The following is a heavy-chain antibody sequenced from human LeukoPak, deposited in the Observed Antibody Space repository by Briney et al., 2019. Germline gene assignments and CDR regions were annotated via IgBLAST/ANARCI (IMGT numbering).Heavy chain of an antibody. CDR1: GFTFSNYW. D-gene: IGHD1-26*01. CDR2: IKEGGSEK. V-gene: IGHV3-7*01. CDR3: ARELLSAASWFDP. Sequence: GGSLRLSCAASGFTFSNYWMSWVRQAPGKGLEWVANIKEGGSEKYYVDSVKGRFTISRDNAKNSLYLQMNSLRAEDTAVYYCARELLSAASWFDPWGQGTLVTVSS. J-gene: IGHJ5*02.